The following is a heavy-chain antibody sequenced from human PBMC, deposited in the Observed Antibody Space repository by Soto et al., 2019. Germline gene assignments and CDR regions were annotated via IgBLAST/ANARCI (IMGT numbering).Heavy chain of an antibody. J-gene: IGHJ5*02. CDR1: GGSISTGGYY. CDR2: FYYSGST. V-gene: IGHV4-31*03. CDR3: ARSVCP. Sequence: QVQLQESGPGLVKPSQTLSLTCTVSGGSISTGGYYWNWIRQHPGKGLEWIGYFYYSGSTYYNPSRKGRVTISVNTSKNPFSLKLSSVTAADTAVYYCARSVCPWGQGTLVTVSS.